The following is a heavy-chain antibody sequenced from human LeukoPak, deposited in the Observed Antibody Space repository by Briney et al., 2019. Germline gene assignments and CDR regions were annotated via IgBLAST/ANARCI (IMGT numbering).Heavy chain of an antibody. D-gene: IGHD3-9*01. CDR1: GGSISSYY. Sequence: SETLSLTCTVPGGSISSYYWSWIRQPPGKGLEWIGSIYYSGSTNYNPSLKSRVTISVDTSKNQFSLKLSSVTAADTAVYYCARGQTYYDILTGYFSWFDPWGQGTLVTVSS. CDR3: ARGQTYYDILTGYFSWFDP. CDR2: IYYSGST. J-gene: IGHJ5*02. V-gene: IGHV4-59*01.